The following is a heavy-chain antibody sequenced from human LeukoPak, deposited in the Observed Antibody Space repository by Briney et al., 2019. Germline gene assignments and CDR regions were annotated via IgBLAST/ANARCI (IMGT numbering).Heavy chain of an antibody. V-gene: IGHV3-49*04. Sequence: GGSLRLSCTASGFTFGYHAINWVRQAPGRGLEWVGFIRSQAYSGTTAYATSVKDRFTISRGDSKSIAYLQMNSLKTEDTAVYYCTRDIVSISQPYYFDYWGQGTLVTVSS. J-gene: IGHJ4*02. D-gene: IGHD2-2*01. CDR3: TRDIVSISQPYYFDY. CDR1: GFTFGYHA. CDR2: IRSQAYSGTT.